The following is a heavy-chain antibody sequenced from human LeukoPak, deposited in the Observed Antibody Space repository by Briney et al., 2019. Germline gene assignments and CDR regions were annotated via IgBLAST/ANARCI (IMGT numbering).Heavy chain of an antibody. Sequence: SGTLSLTCAVSGGSISSSNWWSWVRQPPGKGLEWMGEIDHSGSTNYNPSLKSRVTRSVDKSKNQFSLKLSSVTAADTAVYYCAKSDTTVTGLDPWGHGTLVSVSS. D-gene: IGHD4-17*01. CDR2: IDHSGST. CDR1: GGSISSSNW. V-gene: IGHV4-4*02. J-gene: IGHJ5*02. CDR3: AKSDTTVTGLDP.